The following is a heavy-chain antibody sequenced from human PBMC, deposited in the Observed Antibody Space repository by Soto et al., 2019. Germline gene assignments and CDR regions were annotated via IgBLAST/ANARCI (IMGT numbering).Heavy chain of an antibody. CDR3: ARGIADSGIDY. V-gene: IGHV4-4*07. J-gene: IGHJ4*02. CDR1: CGSISSYY. Sequence: SETLSLTCTVSCGSISSYYWSWIRQPAGKGLEWIGRIYTRGSTNYNPSLKSRVTMSVDTSKNQFSLKLGSVTAADTAVYYCARGIADSGIDYWGQGTLVTVSS. CDR2: IYTRGST. D-gene: IGHD6-13*01.